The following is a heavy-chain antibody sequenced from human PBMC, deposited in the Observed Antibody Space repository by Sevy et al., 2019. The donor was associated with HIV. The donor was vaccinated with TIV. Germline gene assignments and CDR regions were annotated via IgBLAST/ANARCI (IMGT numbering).Heavy chain of an antibody. CDR2: IAGHSGDT. V-gene: IGHV1-18*01. CDR3: AGDRRFFYQY. J-gene: IGHJ4*02. Sequence: ASVKVSCKTSGFLFDDYSIAWIRQAPGQGLEWLGRIAGHSGDTDYAEKFQGRVTMTTRPSTRTVYMELRSLNVDDTGVYYCAGDRRFFYQYWGQGTSVIVSS. CDR1: GFLFDDYS. D-gene: IGHD3-10*01.